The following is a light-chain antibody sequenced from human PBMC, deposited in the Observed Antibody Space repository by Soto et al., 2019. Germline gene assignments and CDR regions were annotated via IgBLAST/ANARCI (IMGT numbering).Light chain of an antibody. CDR2: KAS. V-gene: IGKV1-5*03. CDR3: QQYSSDSQGLS. J-gene: IGKJ4*01. CDR1: HSISNW. Sequence: DIQMTQSPSTLSASVGDRVTITCRASHSISNWLAWYQQKPGKAPNLLIYKASILERGVPSRFSGSGSGTEFTLTISSLQPADFATYYCQQYSSDSQGLSFGGGTRVEIK.